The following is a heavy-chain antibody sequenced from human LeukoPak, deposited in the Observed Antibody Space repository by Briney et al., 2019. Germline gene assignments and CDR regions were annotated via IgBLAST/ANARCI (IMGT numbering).Heavy chain of an antibody. V-gene: IGHV4-4*07. CDR1: GGSVSGYC. Sequence: SETLSLTCPVSGGSVSGYCWSWIRQAAGKGLEWIGRVYVSGTHYYNPSLMNRVTMSVDTSKNQCSLMLRFVTAADKAVYYCVRGDCYDSSGYAIDYWGQGALVTVSS. D-gene: IGHD3-22*01. CDR2: VYVSGTH. J-gene: IGHJ4*02. CDR3: VRGDCYDSSGYAIDY.